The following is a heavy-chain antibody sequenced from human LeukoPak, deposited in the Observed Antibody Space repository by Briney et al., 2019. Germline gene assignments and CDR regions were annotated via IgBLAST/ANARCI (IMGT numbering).Heavy chain of an antibody. CDR3: AKDIYYGDYVFDY. CDR2: IIPIFATA. D-gene: IGHD4-17*01. Sequence: ASVKVSCKASGGTFSGNAISWVRQAPGQGLEWMGGIIPIFATANYAQKFQGRVTITADESTSTAYMELSSLRSEDTAVYYCAKDIYYGDYVFDYWGQGTLVTVSS. V-gene: IGHV1-69*13. J-gene: IGHJ4*02. CDR1: GGTFSGNA.